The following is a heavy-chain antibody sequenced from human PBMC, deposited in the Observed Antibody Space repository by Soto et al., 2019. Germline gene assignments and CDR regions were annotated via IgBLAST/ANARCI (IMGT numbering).Heavy chain of an antibody. CDR1: GGSISSSSYY. J-gene: IGHJ4*02. D-gene: IGHD5-12*01. V-gene: IGHV4-39*07. Sequence: ETLSLTCTVSGGSISSSSYYWGWIRQPPGKGLEWIGSIYYSGSTYYNPSLKSRVTIPVDTSKNQFSLKLSSVTAADTAVYYCAGSGYDFGLIFDYWGQGTLVTVSS. CDR3: AGSGYDFGLIFDY. CDR2: IYYSGST.